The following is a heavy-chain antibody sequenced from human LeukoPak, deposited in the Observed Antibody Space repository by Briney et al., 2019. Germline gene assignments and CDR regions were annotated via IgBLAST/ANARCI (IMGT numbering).Heavy chain of an antibody. D-gene: IGHD1-26*01. CDR3: AREGVVGATANHYDY. Sequence: GGSLRLSCAATGFTFRPIWITWVRQPPGKGLDWLPKIKQDGSAKYYVDSVKGRFTISRDNAKNSLYLQMNSLRAEDTGVYYCAREGVVGATANHYDYWGQGSLVTVSS. CDR1: GFTFRPIW. V-gene: IGHV3-7*01. J-gene: IGHJ4*02. CDR2: IKQDGSAK.